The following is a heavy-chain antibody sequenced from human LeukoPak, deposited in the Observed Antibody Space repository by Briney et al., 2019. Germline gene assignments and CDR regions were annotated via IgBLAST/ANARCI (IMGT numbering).Heavy chain of an antibody. J-gene: IGHJ4*02. CDR1: GFPFSSYW. V-gene: IGHV3-7*01. CDR3: AREVQRPLDY. CDR2: IKYDGAEQ. D-gene: IGHD1-1*01. Sequence: GGSLRLSCVGSGFPFSSYWMSWVRQAPGKGREWVANIKYDGAEQYYVDSVRGRFTISRGNAKNSVSLQMNSLRAEDTAVYYCAREVQRPLDYWGQGTLVTVSS.